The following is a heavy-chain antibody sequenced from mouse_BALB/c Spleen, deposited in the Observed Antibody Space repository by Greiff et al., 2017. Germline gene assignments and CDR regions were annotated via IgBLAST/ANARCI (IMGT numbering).Heavy chain of an antibody. CDR1: GYTFTSYW. D-gene: IGHD2-3*01. CDR3: TRFDGSWFAY. Sequence: LQQPGSELVRPGASVKLSCKASGYTFTSYWMHWVKQRPGQGLEWIGNIYPGSGSTNYDEKFKSKATLTVDTSSSTAYMQLSSLTSEDSAVYYCTRFDGSWFAYWGQGTLVTVSA. J-gene: IGHJ3*01. CDR2: IYPGSGST. V-gene: IGHV1S22*01.